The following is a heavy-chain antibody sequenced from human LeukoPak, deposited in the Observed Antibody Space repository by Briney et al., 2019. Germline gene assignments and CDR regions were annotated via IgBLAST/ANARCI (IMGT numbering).Heavy chain of an antibody. CDR3: ASGYYSGWYIPYY. CDR1: GFTFSTSW. CDR2: IKEDESEK. D-gene: IGHD6-19*01. V-gene: IGHV3-7*01. Sequence: GGSLRLSCAASGFTFSTSWMIWVRQAPGKGLEWVANIKEDESEKYYVDSVKGRFTISRDNAKNSLYLQMNSLRAEDTAVYYCASGYYSGWYIPYYWGQGTLVTVSS. J-gene: IGHJ4*02.